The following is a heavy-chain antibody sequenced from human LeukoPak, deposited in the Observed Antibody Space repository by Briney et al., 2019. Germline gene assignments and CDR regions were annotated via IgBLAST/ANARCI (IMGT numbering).Heavy chain of an antibody. CDR1: GGSISSGAYY. CDR2: IYYSGSS. Sequence: PSETLSLTCTVSGGSISSGAYYWSWIRQHPGKGLEWIGYIYYSGSSYYNPSLKSRVTISLDTSKNQSSLKLSSVTAADTAVYYCARGYQLPYYGMDAWGQGTTVTVSS. J-gene: IGHJ6*02. D-gene: IGHD2-2*01. CDR3: ARGYQLPYYGMDA. V-gene: IGHV4-31*03.